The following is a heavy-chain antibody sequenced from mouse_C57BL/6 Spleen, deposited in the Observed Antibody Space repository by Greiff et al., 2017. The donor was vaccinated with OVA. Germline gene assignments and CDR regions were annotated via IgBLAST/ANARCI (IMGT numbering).Heavy chain of an antibody. J-gene: IGHJ2*01. CDR3: TTPVRDFDY. CDR1: GFNIKDDY. V-gene: IGHV14-4*01. Sequence: VQLKQSGAELVRPGASVKLSCTASGFNIKDDYMHWVKQRPEQGLEWIGWIDPENGDTEYASKFQGKATITADTSSNTAYLQLSSLTSEDTAVYYCTTPVRDFDYWGQGTTLTVSS. D-gene: IGHD1-1*01. CDR2: IDPENGDT.